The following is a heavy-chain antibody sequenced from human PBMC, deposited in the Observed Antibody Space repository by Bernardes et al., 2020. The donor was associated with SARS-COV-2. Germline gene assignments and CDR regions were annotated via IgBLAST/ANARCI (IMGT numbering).Heavy chain of an antibody. CDR3: ASERRDGYNYIYS. Sequence: SETLSLTCTVSGASISSYFWSWIRQRPGKGLEWIGYIYYTGSTDYNPSLKSRVTLSVDPSKNQFSLKLTSVTAADTAVYYCASERRDGYNYIYSWGQGTLVTVAS. D-gene: IGHD5-12*01. J-gene: IGHJ1*01. V-gene: IGHV4-59*01. CDR1: GASISSYF. CDR2: IYYTGST.